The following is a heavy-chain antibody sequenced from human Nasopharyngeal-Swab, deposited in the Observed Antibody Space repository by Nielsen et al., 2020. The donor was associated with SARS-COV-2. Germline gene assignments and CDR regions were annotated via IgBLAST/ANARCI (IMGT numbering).Heavy chain of an antibody. V-gene: IGHV3-23*01. Sequence: GGSLRLSCAASGFTFSSYAMSWVRQAPGKVREWVSAIGGSGGRTYYADYVKGRFTISRDNSKNTLYLQMNSLRAEDTAVYYCAKRPTGSTFGDWGQGTLVTVSS. D-gene: IGHD3-16*01. CDR3: AKRPTGSTFGD. J-gene: IGHJ4*02. CDR2: IGGSGGRT. CDR1: GFTFSSYA.